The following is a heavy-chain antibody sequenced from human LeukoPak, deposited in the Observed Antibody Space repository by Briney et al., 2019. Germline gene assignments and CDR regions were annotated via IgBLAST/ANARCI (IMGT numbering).Heavy chain of an antibody. CDR2: ISSSSSYI. J-gene: IGHJ3*02. CDR3: ASDPIFWSGYYSGGLDAFDI. D-gene: IGHD3-3*01. V-gene: IGHV3-21*01. CDR1: GFTFSSYS. Sequence: GGSLRLSCAASGFTFSSYSMNWVRQAPGKGLEWVSSISSSSSYIYYADSVKGRFTISRDNAKNSLYLQMNSLRAEDTAVYYCASDPIFWSGYYSGGLDAFDIWGQGTMVTVSS.